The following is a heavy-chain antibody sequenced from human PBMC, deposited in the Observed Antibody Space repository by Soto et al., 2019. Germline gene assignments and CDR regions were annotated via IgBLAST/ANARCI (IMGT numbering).Heavy chain of an antibody. Sequence: GGSLRLSCAASGFTFSSYAMHWVRQAPGKGLEWVAVISYDGSNKYYADSVKGRFTISRDNSKNTLYLQMNSLRAEDTAVYHCARDFEDYGDYGPLFDYWGQGTLVTVSS. CDR3: ARDFEDYGDYGPLFDY. CDR2: ISYDGSNK. D-gene: IGHD4-17*01. CDR1: GFTFSSYA. J-gene: IGHJ4*02. V-gene: IGHV3-30-3*01.